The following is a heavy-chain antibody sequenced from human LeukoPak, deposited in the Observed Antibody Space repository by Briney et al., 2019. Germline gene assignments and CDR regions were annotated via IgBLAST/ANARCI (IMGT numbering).Heavy chain of an antibody. D-gene: IGHD6-6*01. Sequence: PGGSLRLSCAASGFTFSSYAMSWVRQAPGKGLEWVSAISLGGVNTYYADSVKGRFTVSRVNSKNTLYLQMNSLRVEDTAVYYCAKNVMYSSSAVGYWGQGTLVTVSS. V-gene: IGHV3-23*01. CDR2: ISLGGVNT. J-gene: IGHJ4*02. CDR3: AKNVMYSSSAVGY. CDR1: GFTFSSYA.